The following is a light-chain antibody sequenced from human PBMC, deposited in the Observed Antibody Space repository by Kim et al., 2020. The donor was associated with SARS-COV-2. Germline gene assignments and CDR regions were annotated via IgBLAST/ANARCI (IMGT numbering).Light chain of an antibody. J-gene: IGLJ2*01. CDR1: SLRSYY. V-gene: IGLV3-19*01. CDR3: NSRDTSDNHLVV. Sequence: SSELTQDPAVSVALGQTIRITCQGDSLRSYYASWYQQKPGQAPVLVTYGKDNRPSGIPDRFSGSSSGNTASLTITGTQAEDEADYYCNSRDTSDNHLVVFGGGTQLTVL. CDR2: GKD.